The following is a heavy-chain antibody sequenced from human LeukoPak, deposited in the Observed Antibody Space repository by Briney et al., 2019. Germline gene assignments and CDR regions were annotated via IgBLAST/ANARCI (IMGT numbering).Heavy chain of an antibody. Sequence: PGGSLRLSCAASGLTFSSYGMHWVRQAPGKGLEWVAVISYDGSNKYYADSVKGRFTISRDNSKNTLYLQMNSLRAEDTAVYYCAKDIRWLVAFDYCGQGTLVTVSS. CDR2: ISYDGSNK. CDR3: AKDIRWLVAFDY. CDR1: GLTFSSYG. D-gene: IGHD6-19*01. V-gene: IGHV3-30*18. J-gene: IGHJ4*02.